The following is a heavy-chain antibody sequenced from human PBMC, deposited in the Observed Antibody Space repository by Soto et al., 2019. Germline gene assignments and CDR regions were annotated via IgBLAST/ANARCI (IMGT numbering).Heavy chain of an antibody. V-gene: IGHV1-3*01. D-gene: IGHD3-3*02. CDR1: GYTFSAYT. CDR2: INVGSGNT. J-gene: IGHJ3*02. Sequence: ASVKVSCKAAGYTFSAYTMNWVRQAPGQSLERMGWINVGSGNTRYSQNFQGRVSITRDTSASTVYMELTGLKSEDTAMCYCARDTETLGPRANDALDIWGQGTMVTVSS. CDR3: ARDTETLGPRANDALDI.